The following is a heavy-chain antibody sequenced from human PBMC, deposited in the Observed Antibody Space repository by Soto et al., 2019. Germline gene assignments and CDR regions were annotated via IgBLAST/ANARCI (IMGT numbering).Heavy chain of an antibody. J-gene: IGHJ3*02. CDR2: IKQDGSEK. V-gene: IGHV3-7*03. D-gene: IGHD3-3*01. CDR1: GFTFSSYW. Sequence: EVQLVESGGGLVQPGGSLRLSCAASGFTFSSYWMSWVRQAPGKGLEWVANIKQDGSEKYYVDSVKGRFTISRDNAKNSLYLQMNSLRAEDTAVYYCARWGLITIFGVVQWAAFDIWGQGTMVTVSS. CDR3: ARWGLITIFGVVQWAAFDI.